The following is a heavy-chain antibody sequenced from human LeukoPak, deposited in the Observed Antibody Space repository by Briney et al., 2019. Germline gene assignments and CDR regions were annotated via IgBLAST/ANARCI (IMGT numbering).Heavy chain of an antibody. V-gene: IGHV1-8*03. Sequence: GASVKVSCKASGYTFSSHGVNWVRQATGQGLEWMGWMNPNSGNTGYAQKFQGRVTITRNTSISTAYMELSSLRSEDTAVYYCARGVVAATYNWFDPWGQGTLVTVSS. CDR1: GYTFSSHG. CDR2: MNPNSGNT. D-gene: IGHD6-13*01. CDR3: ARGVVAATYNWFDP. J-gene: IGHJ5*02.